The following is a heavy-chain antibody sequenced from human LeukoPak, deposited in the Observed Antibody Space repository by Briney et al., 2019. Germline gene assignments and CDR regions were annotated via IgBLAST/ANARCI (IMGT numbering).Heavy chain of an antibody. CDR2: IWSDASNQ. V-gene: IGHV3-33*01. J-gene: IGHJ4*02. CDR1: GFSFSTYA. D-gene: IGHD6-13*01. Sequence: PGTTLRLSCAASGFSFSTYAIHWVRQAPGKGLDWVAMIWSDASNQYYADSVKGRFTISRDNSKNTLYLQLNSLRAEDTAVYYCATERDSSWTFDSWGQGTLVTVSS. CDR3: ATERDSSWTFDS.